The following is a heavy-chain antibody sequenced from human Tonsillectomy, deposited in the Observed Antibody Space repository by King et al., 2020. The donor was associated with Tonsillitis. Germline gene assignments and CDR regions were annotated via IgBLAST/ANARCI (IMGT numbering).Heavy chain of an antibody. D-gene: IGHD4-17*01. CDR1: GYNFANYW. Sequence: VQLVESGAEVKKPGESLKISCQGSGYNFANYWISWVRQMPGRGLEWMGRIDPADSHTTYSPSFQGHVTFSADKAINTAFLQWTSLKASDTAMYYCAYYGASDAFDFWGQGTMVIVSS. CDR3: AYYGASDAFDF. V-gene: IGHV5-10-1*03. J-gene: IGHJ3*01. CDR2: IDPADSHT.